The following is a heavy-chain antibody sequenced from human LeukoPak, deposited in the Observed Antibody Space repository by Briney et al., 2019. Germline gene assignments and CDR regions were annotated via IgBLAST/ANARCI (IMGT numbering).Heavy chain of an antibody. CDR2: IIPIFGTA. CDR3: ARGRTYYYDSSGYPFDY. J-gene: IGHJ4*02. V-gene: IGHV1-69*13. CDR1: GGTFSSYA. Sequence: SVKVSCKASGGTFSSYAISWVRQAPGQGLEWMGGIIPIFGTANYAQKFQGRVTITADESTSTAYMELSSLRSEDTAVYYCARGRTYYYDSSGYPFDYWGQGTLVTVSS. D-gene: IGHD3-22*01.